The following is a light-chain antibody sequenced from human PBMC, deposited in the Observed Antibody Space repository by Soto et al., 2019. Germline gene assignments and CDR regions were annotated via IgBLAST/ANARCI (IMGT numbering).Light chain of an antibody. V-gene: IGKV3-20*01. CDR1: QSVSSSY. CDR2: DAR. Sequence: DIVLTQSPYTLSLSPGERATLSCRASQSVSSSYLAWYQQKLGDANSLIIYDARRRGTGPTERFSGSGSGKDFITTISRLPHEDSAVYYCQHYGKSPTFGQGTKVDIK. CDR3: QHYGKSPT. J-gene: IGKJ1*01.